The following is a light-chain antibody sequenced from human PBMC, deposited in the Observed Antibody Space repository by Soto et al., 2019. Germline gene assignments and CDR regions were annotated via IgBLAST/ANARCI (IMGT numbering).Light chain of an antibody. J-gene: IGKJ4*01. CDR3: QQYEDLPLT. CDR2: DAC. Sequence: DVQLTQSPSTLPASVGDRVAITCQATQNIFNYLNWFQQRPGKTPQLLISDACHLEPGVPSRFSGQRSGTDFTLIIRDLQPEDLSTYFCQQYEDLPLTFGGGT. V-gene: IGKV1-33*01. CDR1: QNIFNY.